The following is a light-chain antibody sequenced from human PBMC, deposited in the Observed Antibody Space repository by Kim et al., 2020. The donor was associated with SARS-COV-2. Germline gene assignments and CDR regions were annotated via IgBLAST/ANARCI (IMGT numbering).Light chain of an antibody. CDR2: DDT. Sequence: GQTITNSCSGSSRDLRSYKYNCWQQQQAGEAHKLMNYDDTSRPSGIYNRVGGYTSDNTASLTMSGLQAEDEADYYCSSYARGNTVVFGGGTQLTVL. CDR3: SSYARGNTVV. V-gene: IGLV2-14*03. J-gene: IGLJ2*01. CDR1: SRDLRSYKY.